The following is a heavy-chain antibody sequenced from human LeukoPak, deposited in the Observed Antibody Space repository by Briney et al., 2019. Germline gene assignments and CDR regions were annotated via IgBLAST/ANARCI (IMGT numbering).Heavy chain of an antibody. CDR1: GGSISSGGYY. J-gene: IGHJ3*02. D-gene: IGHD2-21*02. CDR3: ARVAPDIVVVTLSTDAFDI. CDR2: IYYSGST. Sequence: PSQTLSLTCTVSGGSISSGGYYWSWIRQHPGKGLEWIGYIYYSGSTYYNPSLKSRVTISVDTSKNQFSLKLSSVTAADTAVYYCARVAPDIVVVTLSTDAFDIWGQGTMVTVSS. V-gene: IGHV4-31*03.